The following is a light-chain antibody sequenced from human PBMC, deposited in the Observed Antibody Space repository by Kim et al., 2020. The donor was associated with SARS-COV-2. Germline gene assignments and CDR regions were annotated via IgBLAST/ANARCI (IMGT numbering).Light chain of an antibody. Sequence: SSELTQDPAVSVALGQTVRTTCQGDSLRKYYATWYQQKPGQAPVLLIPGKNNRPSGIPDRFSGSSTGNTASLTIAGAQAEDEADYYCNSRDTSHFVIFGGGTLLTVL. CDR2: GKN. CDR3: NSRDTSHFVI. J-gene: IGLJ2*01. V-gene: IGLV3-19*01. CDR1: SLRKYY.